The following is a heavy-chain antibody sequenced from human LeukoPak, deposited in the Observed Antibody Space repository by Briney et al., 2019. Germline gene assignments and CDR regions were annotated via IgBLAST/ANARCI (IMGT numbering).Heavy chain of an antibody. Sequence: ASVKVSCKASGYTFTDYYLHWVRQAPGQGLEWMGWIRPNSGGTSYAQKFQGRVTMTRDTSITTAYMELRSLRSDDTAVYYCARRGGYSPSTHFDYWGQGTLVTVSS. CDR1: GYTFTDYY. V-gene: IGHV1-2*02. D-gene: IGHD5-12*01. CDR3: ARRGGYSPSTHFDY. J-gene: IGHJ4*02. CDR2: IRPNSGGT.